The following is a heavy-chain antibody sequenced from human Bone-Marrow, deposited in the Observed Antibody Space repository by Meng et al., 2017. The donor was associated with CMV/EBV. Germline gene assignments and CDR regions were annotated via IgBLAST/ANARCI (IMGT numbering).Heavy chain of an antibody. CDR2: INPNSGGT. CDR1: GYTFTGYY. D-gene: IGHD1-26*01. V-gene: IGHV1-2*02. J-gene: IGHJ5*02. CDR3: GRHNGASGSYHEKRVDP. Sequence: ASVKVSCKASGYTFTGYYMHWVRQAPGQGLEWIGWINPNSGGTNYAQKFQGRVTMTRDTSISTAYMELSRLRSDDTAVYYCGRHNGASGSYHEKRVDPWDKGTLVTVSS.